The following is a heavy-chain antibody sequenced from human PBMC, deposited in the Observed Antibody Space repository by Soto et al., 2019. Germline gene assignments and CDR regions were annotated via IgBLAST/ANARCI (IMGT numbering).Heavy chain of an antibody. CDR3: AGGVRTGITVVMVGGGGDYYYGMDV. CDR2: ISAYNGNT. D-gene: IGHD3-10*01. J-gene: IGHJ6*02. V-gene: IGHV1-18*01. CDR1: GYTFTSYG. Sequence: ASVKVSCKASGYTFTSYGISWVRQAPGQGLEWMGWISAYNGNTNYAQKLQGRVTMTTDTSTSTAYMELRSLRSDDTAVYYFAGGVRTGITVVMVGGGGDYYYGMDVWGQGTTVTVSS.